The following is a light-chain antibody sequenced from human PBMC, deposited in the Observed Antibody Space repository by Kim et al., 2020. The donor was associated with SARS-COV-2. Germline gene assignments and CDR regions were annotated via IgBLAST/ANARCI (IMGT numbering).Light chain of an antibody. V-gene: IGKV3-11*01. CDR2: SAS. J-gene: IGKJ4*01. CDR1: QSISSH. Sequence: LSPGERVTPSGRTSQSISSHLAWYQQRPGQAPSILIYSASTRATGIPARFSGSGSGTDFTLTISSIEPADFAVYYCQQRNNWPLTFGGGSRVEIK. CDR3: QQRNNWPLT.